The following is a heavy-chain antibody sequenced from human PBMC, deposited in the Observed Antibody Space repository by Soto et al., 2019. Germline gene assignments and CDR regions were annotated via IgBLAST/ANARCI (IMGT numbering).Heavy chain of an antibody. CDR1: GFTFSSYA. V-gene: IGHV3-23*01. D-gene: IGHD3-9*01. J-gene: IGHJ5*02. CDR2: ISGSGSST. CDR3: ENAPVLRYFDWLLLP. Sequence: GGALRLSCAASGFTFSSYAMTWVRQAPGKGLEWVSGISGSGSSTYYADSVKGRFTISRDNSKNTLYLQMNSLRAEDTAVYYCENAPVLRYFDWLLLPWGQGTLVTVSS.